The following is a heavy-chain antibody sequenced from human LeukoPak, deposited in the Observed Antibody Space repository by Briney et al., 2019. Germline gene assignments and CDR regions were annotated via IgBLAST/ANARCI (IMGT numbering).Heavy chain of an antibody. CDR3: AKGAYDFWSEFDY. Sequence: PGGSLRLSCVASGFMFTSYAMNWVRQAPGKGLEWVSTISGISGATHYADSVKGRFTISRDNYKNTLYLQMNSLRAEDTAVYYCAKGAYDFWSEFDYWGQGTLVTVSS. D-gene: IGHD3-3*01. CDR1: GFMFTSYA. J-gene: IGHJ4*02. V-gene: IGHV3-23*01. CDR2: ISGISGAT.